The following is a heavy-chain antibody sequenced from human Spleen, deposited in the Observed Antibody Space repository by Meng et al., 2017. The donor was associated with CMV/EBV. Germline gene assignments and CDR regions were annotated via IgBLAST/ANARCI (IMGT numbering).Heavy chain of an antibody. J-gene: IGHJ4*02. CDR2: IKRKTDGETT. V-gene: IGHV3-15*01. Sequence: GYSFSNRWMSWVRTAPEKGLEWVGRIKRKTDGETTGYAAHMKGRFPIARDDSQNTLYLQMNSLKTEDTDVYYCTTEGSGYSGYDYEYWGQGTLVTVSS. CDR3: TTEGSGYSGYDYEY. CDR1: GYSFSNRW. D-gene: IGHD5-12*01.